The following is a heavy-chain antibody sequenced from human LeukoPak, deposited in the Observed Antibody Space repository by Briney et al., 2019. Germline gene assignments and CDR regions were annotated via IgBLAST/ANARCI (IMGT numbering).Heavy chain of an antibody. D-gene: IGHD3-10*01. CDR2: ISFDGSNK. J-gene: IGHJ3*02. V-gene: IGHV3-30*18. CDR3: AKASRYPGSGSYYRDAFDI. CDR1: GFTFSSYG. Sequence: GRSLRLSCAASGFTFSSYGMHWVRQAPGKGLEWVAVISFDGSNKYYADSVKGRFTVSRDNSKNTLYLQMNSLRAEDTAVYYCAKASRYPGSGSYYRDAFDIWGQGTMVTVSS.